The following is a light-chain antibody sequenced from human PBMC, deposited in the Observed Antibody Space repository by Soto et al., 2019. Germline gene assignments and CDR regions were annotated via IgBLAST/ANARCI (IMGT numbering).Light chain of an antibody. Sequence: DIQMTQSPSSLSASAGDRVTITCRASQSISSYLNWYQQKPGKAPKLLIYAASSLESGVPSRFSGSGSGTEFTLTISSLQPDDFATYYCQQYNAYPWTFGLGTKVDIK. J-gene: IGKJ1*01. CDR3: QQYNAYPWT. CDR2: AAS. CDR1: QSISSY. V-gene: IGKV1-5*01.